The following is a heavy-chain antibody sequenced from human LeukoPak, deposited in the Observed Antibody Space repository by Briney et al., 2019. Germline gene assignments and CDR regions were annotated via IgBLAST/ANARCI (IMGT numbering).Heavy chain of an antibody. Sequence: SQTLSLTCTVSGGSISSGSYYWSWIRQPAGKGLEWIGRIYTSGSTNYNPSLKSRVTISVDTSKNQFSLKLSSVTAADTAVYYCAKGGFFYGDYDFDYWGQGTLVTVSS. D-gene: IGHD4-17*01. V-gene: IGHV4-61*02. CDR1: GGSISSGSYY. CDR3: AKGGFFYGDYDFDY. J-gene: IGHJ4*02. CDR2: IYTSGST.